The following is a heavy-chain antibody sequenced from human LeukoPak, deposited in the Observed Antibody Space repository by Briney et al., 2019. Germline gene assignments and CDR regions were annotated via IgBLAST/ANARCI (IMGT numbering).Heavy chain of an antibody. CDR3: ARLAAAGHWFDP. J-gene: IGHJ5*02. CDR2: IYYSGST. CDR1: GGSISSYY. D-gene: IGHD6-13*01. V-gene: IGHV4-59*12. Sequence: SETLSLTCTVSGGSISSYYWSWIRQPPGKGLEWIGHIYYSGSTSYNPSLKSRVTISVDTSKNQFSLKLSSVTAADTAVYYCARLAAAGHWFDPWGQGTLVTVSS.